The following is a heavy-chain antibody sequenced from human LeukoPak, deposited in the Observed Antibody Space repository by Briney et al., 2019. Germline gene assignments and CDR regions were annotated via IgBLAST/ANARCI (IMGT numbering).Heavy chain of an antibody. D-gene: IGHD4-17*01. Sequence: SETLSLTCAVSGDSFSSHYWTWIRQSPGTGLEWIGYISHIGRTNYNPSLKSRVTISIDTSKNQFSLKLRSVIAADTAVYYCARDLVTVTKGFDIWGQGTMVSVSS. CDR3: ARDLVTVTKGFDI. J-gene: IGHJ3*02. CDR2: ISHIGRT. V-gene: IGHV4-59*11. CDR1: GDSFSSHY.